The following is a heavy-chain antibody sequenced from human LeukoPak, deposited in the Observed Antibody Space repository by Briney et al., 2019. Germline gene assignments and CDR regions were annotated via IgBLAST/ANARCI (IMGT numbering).Heavy chain of an antibody. D-gene: IGHD3-9*01. V-gene: IGHV3-21*06. CDR1: GFTFSTYN. Sequence: GGSLRLSCAASGFTFSTYNMNWVRQAPGKGLEWVSSITSGGTYTYYADSVKGRFTTSRDNAKSSLSLQLSSLRAEDTAVYYCARGHHDILTASYKWTPDYWGQGILVTVSS. CDR2: ITSGGTYT. J-gene: IGHJ4*02. CDR3: ARGHHDILTASYKWTPDY.